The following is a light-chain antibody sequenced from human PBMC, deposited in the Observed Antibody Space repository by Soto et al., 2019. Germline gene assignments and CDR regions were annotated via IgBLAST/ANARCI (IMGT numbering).Light chain of an antibody. CDR2: GNS. Sequence: QAVVTQPPPVSGAPGQRVTISCTGSSSNIGAGYDVHWYQQLPGTAPKLLIYGNSNRPSGVPDRFSGSKSGTSASLAITGLQAEDEADYYCQSYDSSLSAYVVFGGGTKLTV. CDR1: SSNIGAGYD. CDR3: QSYDSSLSAYVV. V-gene: IGLV1-40*01. J-gene: IGLJ2*01.